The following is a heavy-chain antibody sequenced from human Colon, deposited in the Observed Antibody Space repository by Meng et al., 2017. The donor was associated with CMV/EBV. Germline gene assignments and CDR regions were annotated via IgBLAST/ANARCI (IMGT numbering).Heavy chain of an antibody. J-gene: IGHJ4*02. CDR2: MRNKANGYST. Sequence: ATSGFTFNDPYVDWFRQAPGRGLEWVCRMRNKANGYSTEYAPSVKGRFTISRDDSKNSLYLQMNSLKTEDTAMYYCARDSRNYYFDYWGQGTLVTVSS. D-gene: IGHD4-11*01. CDR1: GFTFNDPY. CDR3: ARDSRNYYFDY. V-gene: IGHV3-72*01.